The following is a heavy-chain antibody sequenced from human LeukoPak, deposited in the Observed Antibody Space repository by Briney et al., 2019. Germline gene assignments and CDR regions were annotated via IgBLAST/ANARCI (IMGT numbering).Heavy chain of an antibody. J-gene: IGHJ4*02. V-gene: IGHV4-4*07. CDR3: ARDPTTVTTIFDS. D-gene: IGHD4-17*01. CDR2: IYTTGST. Sequence: SETLSLTCIVSGGPISSYYWSWIRQAAGKGLEWIGRIYTTGSTNFNPSLKSRVSMSGDTSKNQVSLKLRSVTAADTAVYYCARDPTTVTTIFDSWGQGTLVTVSS. CDR1: GGPISSYY.